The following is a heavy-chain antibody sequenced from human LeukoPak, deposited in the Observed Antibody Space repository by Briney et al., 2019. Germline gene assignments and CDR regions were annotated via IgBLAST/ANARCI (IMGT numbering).Heavy chain of an antibody. V-gene: IGHV3-53*01. CDR3: ARASMVVVRGVIKKYYFDY. J-gene: IGHJ4*02. D-gene: IGHD3-10*01. CDR1: GFTVSSNY. CDR2: IHSGGST. Sequence: GRSLRLSCAASGFTVSSNYMSWVSQAPGKGLEWVSVIHSGGSTYYADSVKGRFTISRDNSKSTLYLQMNSLRAEDTAVYYWARASMVVVRGVIKKYYFDYWGQGTLVTVSS.